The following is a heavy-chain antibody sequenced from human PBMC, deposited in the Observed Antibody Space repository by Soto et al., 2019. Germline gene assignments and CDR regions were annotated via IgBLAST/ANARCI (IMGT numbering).Heavy chain of an antibody. Sequence: SKALSLTCTVSGGSISSSSYYWGWIRQPPGKGLEWIGSIYYSGSTYYNPSLKSRVSISVDTSKNQFSLKLSSVTAADTAVYYCARREFGGYRYGHSEYFDYWGQGTLVTGSS. J-gene: IGHJ4*02. D-gene: IGHD5-18*01. CDR3: ARREFGGYRYGHSEYFDY. V-gene: IGHV4-39*01. CDR2: IYYSGST. CDR1: GGSISSSSYY.